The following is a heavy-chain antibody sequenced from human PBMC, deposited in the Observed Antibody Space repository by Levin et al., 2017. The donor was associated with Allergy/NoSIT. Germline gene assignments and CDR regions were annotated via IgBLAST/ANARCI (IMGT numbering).Heavy chain of an antibody. V-gene: IGHV1-69*13. CDR1: GGTFSSYA. J-gene: IGHJ4*02. CDR3: ARAESQGPLFFDY. CDR2: IIPIFGTA. Sequence: SVKVSCKASGGTFSSYAISWVRQAPGQGLEWMGGIIPIFGTANYAQKFQGRVTITADESTSTAYMELSSLRSEDTAVYYCARAESQGPLFFDYWGQGTLVTVSS.